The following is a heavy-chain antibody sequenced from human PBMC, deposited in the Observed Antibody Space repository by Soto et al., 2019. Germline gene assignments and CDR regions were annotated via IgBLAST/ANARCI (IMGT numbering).Heavy chain of an antibody. Sequence: SETLSLTCAVSGGSIISSNWWSWVRHPPGKGLEWIGEIYHSGSTNYNPSLKSRGTISVDKSKNQFSLKLSSVTAADTAVYYCASGVDTAMVSEAFDIRGQGTMVTVSS. CDR2: IYHSGST. CDR1: GGSIISSNW. J-gene: IGHJ3*02. V-gene: IGHV4-4*02. D-gene: IGHD5-18*01. CDR3: ASGVDTAMVSEAFDI.